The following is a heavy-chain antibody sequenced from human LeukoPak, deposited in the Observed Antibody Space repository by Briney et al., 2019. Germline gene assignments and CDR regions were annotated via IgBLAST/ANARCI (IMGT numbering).Heavy chain of an antibody. CDR3: ARGVAVAGTSLSY. J-gene: IGHJ4*02. V-gene: IGHV1-2*02. CDR2: INPNSGGT. Sequence: EASVKVSCKASGYTLTGYYMHWVRQAPGQGLEWMGWINPNSGGTNYAQKFQGRVTMTRDTSISTAYMELSRLRSDDTAVYYCARGVAVAGTSLSYWGQGTLVTVSS. CDR1: GYTLTGYY. D-gene: IGHD6-19*01.